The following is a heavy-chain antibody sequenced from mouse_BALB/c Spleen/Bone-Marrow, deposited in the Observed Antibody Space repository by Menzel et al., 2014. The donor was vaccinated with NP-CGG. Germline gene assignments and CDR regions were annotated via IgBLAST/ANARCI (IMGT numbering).Heavy chain of an antibody. V-gene: IGHV1S56*01. D-gene: IGHD1-2*01. CDR1: GNTFTSYD. CDR2: IFPGDSTT. J-gene: IGHJ1*01. CDR3: VRSRLRDWYFDV. Sequence: VQLQQSGVELVKPGASVKLSCKASGNTFTSYDINWVRQRPEQGLEWIGWIFPGDSTTKYNEKFKGKATLSTDKSSSTVHMQLSRLTSEDSAVYFCVRSRLRDWYFDVWGARTTVTISS.